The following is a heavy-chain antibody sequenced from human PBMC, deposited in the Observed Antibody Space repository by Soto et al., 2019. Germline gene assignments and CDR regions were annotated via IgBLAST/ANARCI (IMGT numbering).Heavy chain of an antibody. J-gene: IGHJ6*02. V-gene: IGHV1-18*01. Sequence: ASVKVSCKASGYTFSSNGISWVRQAPGQGLEWMGWISAYNGNTNYAQKLQGRVTMTTDTSTSTAYMELRSLRSDDTAVYYCARDSGNNYYYYGMDVWGQGTTVTVSS. CDR3: ARDSGNNYYYYGMDV. CDR1: GYTFSSNG. D-gene: IGHD4-4*01. CDR2: ISAYNGNT.